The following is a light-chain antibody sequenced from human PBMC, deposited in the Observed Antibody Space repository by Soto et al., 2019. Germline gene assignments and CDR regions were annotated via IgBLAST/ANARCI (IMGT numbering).Light chain of an antibody. Sequence: DIQMTQSPSSLSASVGDRVTITCRASQSISSFLNWYQQKAGKAPKLLIYAASSLQSGVPSRFSGSGSGTESTLTISSLQPDDFATYYCQHYNSYSEAFGQGTKVDIK. CDR1: QSISSF. CDR2: AAS. CDR3: QHYNSYSEA. V-gene: IGKV1-5*01. J-gene: IGKJ1*01.